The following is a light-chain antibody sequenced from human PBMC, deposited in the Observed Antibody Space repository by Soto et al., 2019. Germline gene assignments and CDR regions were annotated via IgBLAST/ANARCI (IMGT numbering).Light chain of an antibody. CDR3: QQYKNWTRT. CDR2: DAS. CDR1: QGVXSY. J-gene: IGKJ4*01. Sequence: ALIKSPATLSLSLGERATLACRASQGVXSYLPWYQQKPGQAPRLLTDDASNSATGVPDRLSGSASATEFTPTISSLLYYDCVAYDCQQYKNWTRTFGGGTKVDIK. V-gene: IGKV3-11*01.